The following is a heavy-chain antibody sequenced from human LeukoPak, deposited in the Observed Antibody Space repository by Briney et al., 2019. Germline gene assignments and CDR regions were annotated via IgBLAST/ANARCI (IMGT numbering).Heavy chain of an antibody. J-gene: IGHJ6*03. CDR2: INTMGRRA. Sequence: GGSLRLSCVASGFTFSSYAMSWVRQAPGKGLEWVASINTMGRRAYYAASVKGRFTISRDNSKNMVFLEMSSLRADDTAQYHCAKDPLNNYYLNYLDVWGNGTTVTVSS. V-gene: IGHV3-23*01. CDR1: GFTFSSYA. CDR3: AKDPLNNYYLNYLDV.